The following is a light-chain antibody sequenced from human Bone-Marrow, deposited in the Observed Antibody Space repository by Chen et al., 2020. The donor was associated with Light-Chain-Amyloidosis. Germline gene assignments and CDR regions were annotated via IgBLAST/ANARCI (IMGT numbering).Light chain of an antibody. CDR2: GSS. Sequence: EIVLTQSPGTLSLSPGEGANLSCRASQTISSNYLTWYQQKFGQAPRLLIYGSSSRATGIPDRFTGSGSGTDCTLTINRLEPEYFAMYYCQQYGTSPLAFGGGTKVEIK. V-gene: IGKV3-20*01. J-gene: IGKJ4*01. CDR3: QQYGTSPLA. CDR1: QTISSNY.